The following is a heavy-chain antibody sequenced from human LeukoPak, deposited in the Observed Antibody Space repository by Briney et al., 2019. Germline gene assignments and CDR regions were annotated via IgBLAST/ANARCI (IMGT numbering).Heavy chain of an antibody. Sequence: GGSLRLSCAASGFTFSSYGMHWVRQAPGKGLEWVAVISYDGSNKYYADSVKGRFTISRDNSKNTLYLQMNSLRAEDTAVYYCAKVGPPYSSTWYNYWGQGTLVTVSS. V-gene: IGHV3-30*18. D-gene: IGHD6-13*01. CDR3: AKVGPPYSSTWYNY. CDR2: ISYDGSNK. CDR1: GFTFSSYG. J-gene: IGHJ4*02.